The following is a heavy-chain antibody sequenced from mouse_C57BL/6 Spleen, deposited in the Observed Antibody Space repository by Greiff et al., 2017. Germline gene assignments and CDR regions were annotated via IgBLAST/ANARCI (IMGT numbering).Heavy chain of an antibody. J-gene: IGHJ4*01. CDR2: INPNNGGT. V-gene: IGHV1-26*01. CDR1: GYTFTDYY. Sequence: EVQLQQSGPELVKPGASVKISCKASGYTFTDYYMNWVKQSHGKSLEWIGDINPNNGGTSYNQKFKGKATLTVDKSSSTAYMELRSLTSEDSAVYYCARPILYYGSSYDAMDYWGQGTSVTVSS. CDR3: ARPILYYGSSYDAMDY. D-gene: IGHD1-1*01.